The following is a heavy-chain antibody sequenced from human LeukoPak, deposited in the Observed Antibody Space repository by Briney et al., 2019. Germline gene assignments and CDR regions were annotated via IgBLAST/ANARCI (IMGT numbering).Heavy chain of an antibody. D-gene: IGHD3-3*01. J-gene: IGHJ4*02. CDR2: INPNSGGT. Sequence: ASVKVSCKASGYTFTGYYMHWVRQAPGQGLEWMGWINPNSGGTNYAQKFQGRVTMTRDTSISTAYVELSRLRSDDTAVYYCAASLRFLEWLYDYWGQGTLVTVSS. V-gene: IGHV1-2*02. CDR3: AASLRFLEWLYDY. CDR1: GYTFTGYY.